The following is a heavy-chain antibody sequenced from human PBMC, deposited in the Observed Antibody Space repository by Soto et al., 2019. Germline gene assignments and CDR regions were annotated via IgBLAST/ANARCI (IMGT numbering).Heavy chain of an antibody. J-gene: IGHJ4*02. CDR3: AKGGRQWLVTSDFNY. Sequence: VQLVESGGGVVQPGRSLRLSCAASGFTFSDYAMHWVRQAPGKGLEWVAVVSHDGRTTHYADSVKGRFTISRDSSKNTVSLAMTSLRAEDTAVYYCAKGGRQWLVTSDFNYWGQGALVTVSS. CDR1: GFTFSDYA. V-gene: IGHV3-30*18. CDR2: VSHDGRTT. D-gene: IGHD6-19*01.